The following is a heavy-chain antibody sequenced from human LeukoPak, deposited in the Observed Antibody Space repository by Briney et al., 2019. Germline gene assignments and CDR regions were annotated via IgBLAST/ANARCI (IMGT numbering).Heavy chain of an antibody. CDR2: IYHSGST. Sequence: SQTLSLTCTVSGGSISSGGYCWSWIRQPPGKGLEWIGYIYHSGSTYYNPSLKSRVTISVDRSKNQFSLKLSSVTAADTAVYYCARAPHSSSGWLNGFDYWGQGTLVTVSS. D-gene: IGHD6-6*01. CDR1: GGSISSGGYC. CDR3: ARAPHSSSGWLNGFDY. J-gene: IGHJ4*02. V-gene: IGHV4-30-2*01.